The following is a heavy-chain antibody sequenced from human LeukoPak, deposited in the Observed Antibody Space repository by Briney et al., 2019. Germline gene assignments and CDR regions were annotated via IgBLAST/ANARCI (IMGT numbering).Heavy chain of an antibody. V-gene: IGHV3-23*01. J-gene: IGHJ4*02. CDR2: PSGSGGST. CDR1: GFTFSSYA. CDR3: AKDLYDCSGGSCYFDY. D-gene: IGHD2-15*01. Sequence: GGSLRLSCAASGFTFSSYAMSWVRQAPGKGLEWVSAPSGSGGSTYYADSVKGRFTISRDNSKNTLYLQMNSLRAEDTAVYYCAKDLYDCSGGSCYFDYWGQGTLVTVSS.